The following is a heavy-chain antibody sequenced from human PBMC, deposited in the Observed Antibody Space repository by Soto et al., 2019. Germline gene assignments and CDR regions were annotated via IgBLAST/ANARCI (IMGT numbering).Heavy chain of an antibody. CDR1: SISTYY. V-gene: IGHV4-34*01. J-gene: IGHJ4*02. D-gene: IGHD6-19*01. CDR2: INHSGSA. Sequence: PSETLSLTCTVDSISTYYWNWIRQSPGKGLQWIGQINHSGSASYNPSLKSRVTISVHTSNSQFSLELSSVTAADTAVYYCARGLITGSHYSGGWYYFDSWGQGTQVTVSS. CDR3: ARGLITGSHYSGGWYYFDS.